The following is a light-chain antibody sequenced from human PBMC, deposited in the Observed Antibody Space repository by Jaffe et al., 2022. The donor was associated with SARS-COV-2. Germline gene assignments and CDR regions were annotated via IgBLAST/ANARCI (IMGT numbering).Light chain of an antibody. Sequence: EIVMTQSPATLSVSPGERATLSCGASQSVITNIAWYQQKPGQAPRLLIYGASTRATGVPARFSGSGSGTEFTLTISSLQSEDLAVYYCQQYNNWPGTFGQGTKVDIK. V-gene: IGKV3-15*01. J-gene: IGKJ1*01. CDR1: QSVITN. CDR3: QQYNNWPGT. CDR2: GAS.